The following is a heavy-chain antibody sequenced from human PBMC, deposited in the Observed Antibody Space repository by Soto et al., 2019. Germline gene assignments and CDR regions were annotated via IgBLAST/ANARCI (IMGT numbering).Heavy chain of an antibody. CDR1: GFIVSCSA. J-gene: IGHJ4*02. Sequence: GGSLRLSFADSGFIVSCSAFHWVRQGPGKGLEWVGRIRSKANSYSTSYGASVKGRFTISRDDSQSTTYLQINGLKTDDTAVYYCTRHAGWDTTMLNSLGHWGQGALVTVSS. CDR3: TRHAGWDTTMLNSLGH. D-gene: IGHD5-18*01. CDR2: IRSKANSYST. V-gene: IGHV3-73*01.